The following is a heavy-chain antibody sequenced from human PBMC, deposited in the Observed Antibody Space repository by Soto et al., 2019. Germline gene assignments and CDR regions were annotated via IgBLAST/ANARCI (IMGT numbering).Heavy chain of an antibody. J-gene: IGHJ6*02. V-gene: IGHV1-69*12. CDR2: IIPIFGTA. Sequence: QVQLVQSGAEVKKPGSSVKVSCKASGGTFSSYAISWVRQAPGQGLEWMGGIIPIFGTANYAQKFQGRVTMTADESTSNDCMGLRSLRSEDTALYYWARAMAGAGGRYYSSGMDVWGQGTTVTVTS. CDR3: ARAMAGAGGRYYSSGMDV. CDR1: GGTFSSYA. D-gene: IGHD6-19*01.